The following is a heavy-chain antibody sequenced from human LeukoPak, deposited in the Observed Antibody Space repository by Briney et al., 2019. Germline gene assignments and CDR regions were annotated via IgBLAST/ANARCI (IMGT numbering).Heavy chain of an antibody. D-gene: IGHD3-10*01. V-gene: IGHV3-53*01. CDR2: MYSAGST. Sequence: GGSLRLSCAASGFIVSSNYMSWVRPAPGKGLEWVSIMYSAGSTYYADSVRGRFTISRDSSKNTVSLQINSLRVEDTAVYYCASGGTGARKYYSDPFHYWGQGTLVTVSS. CDR1: GFIVSSNY. J-gene: IGHJ4*02. CDR3: ASGGTGARKYYSDPFHY.